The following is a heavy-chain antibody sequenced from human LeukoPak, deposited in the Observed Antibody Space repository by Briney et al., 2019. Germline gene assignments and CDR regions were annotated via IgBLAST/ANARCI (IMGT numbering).Heavy chain of an antibody. J-gene: IGHJ4*02. CDR1: GFTFSDYW. CDR3: ARRYFDS. CDR2: IKQDGSAK. V-gene: IGHV3-7*03. Sequence: GGSLRLSCAASGFTFSDYWMHWVRQAPGKGLEWVANIKQDGSAKYYVGSVKGRFTISRDNAKNSLYLQMNSLRAEDMAVYYCARRYFDSWGQGTLVTVSS.